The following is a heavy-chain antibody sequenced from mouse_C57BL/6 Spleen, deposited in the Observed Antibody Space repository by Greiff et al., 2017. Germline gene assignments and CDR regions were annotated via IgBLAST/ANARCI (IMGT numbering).Heavy chain of an antibody. J-gene: IGHJ4*01. D-gene: IGHD2-4*01. CDR3: ARWGDYDNYAMDY. V-gene: IGHV1-52*01. CDR2: IDPSDSET. Sequence: VQLQQPGAELVRPGSSVKLSCKASGYTFTSYWMHWVKQRPIQGLEWIGNIDPSDSETHYNQKFKDKATLTVDKSSSAAYMQLSSLTSEDSAVYYCARWGDYDNYAMDYWGQGTSVTVSS. CDR1: GYTFTSYW.